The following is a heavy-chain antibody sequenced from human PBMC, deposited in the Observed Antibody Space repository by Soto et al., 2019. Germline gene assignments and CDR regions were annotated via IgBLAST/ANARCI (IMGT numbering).Heavy chain of an antibody. CDR3: TRLVVVSTSGYVGFDH. CDR2: ISYSGST. D-gene: IGHD2-15*01. Sequence: SETLSLTCSVSGGSIFSSDYYWGWIRQAPGKGLEWIGSISYSGSTLHNPSLRSRVTISVDTPKSQFSLKLSSVTATDTAVYYCTRLVVVSTSGYVGFDHWGQGTLVTVSS. CDR1: GGSIFSSDYY. V-gene: IGHV4-39*01. J-gene: IGHJ4*02.